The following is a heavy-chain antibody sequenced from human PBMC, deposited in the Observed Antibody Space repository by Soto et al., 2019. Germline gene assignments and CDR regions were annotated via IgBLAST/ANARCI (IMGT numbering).Heavy chain of an antibody. CDR2: INHSGST. D-gene: IGHD3-10*01. Sequence: QVQLQQWGAGLLKPSETLSLTCAVYGGSFSGYYWSWIRQPPGKGLEWIGEINHSGSTNYNPSLKSRVTMSVDTSKNQFSLKLSSVTAADTAVYYCARRAIPYYYGSGSYYNLDYWGQGTLVTVSS. CDR1: GGSFSGYY. J-gene: IGHJ4*02. V-gene: IGHV4-34*01. CDR3: ARRAIPYYYGSGSYYNLDY.